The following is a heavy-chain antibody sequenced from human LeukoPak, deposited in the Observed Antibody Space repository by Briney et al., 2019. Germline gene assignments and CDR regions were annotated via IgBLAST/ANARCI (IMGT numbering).Heavy chain of an antibody. V-gene: IGHV1-8*01. CDR1: GYTFTSYD. Sequence: GASVKVSCKASGYTFTSYDINWVRQATGQGLEWMGWMNPNSGNTGYAQKFQGRVTMTRNTSISTAYMELSSLRSEDTAVYYCARVGRYCSSTSCQGPWFDPWGQGTLVTVSS. J-gene: IGHJ5*02. CDR2: MNPNSGNT. CDR3: ARVGRYCSSTSCQGPWFDP. D-gene: IGHD2-2*01.